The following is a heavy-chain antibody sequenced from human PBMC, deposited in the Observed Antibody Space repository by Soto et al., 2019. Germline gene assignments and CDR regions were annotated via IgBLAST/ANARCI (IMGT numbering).Heavy chain of an antibody. Sequence: QVQLVQSGAEVKKPGSSVKVSCKASGGTFSSYAISWVRQARGQGLEWMGGIIPIFGTAHYAQKFQGRVTITGDNSTSTGDMDRSSRSDEDTAVYYCARALEMAQTVYYYCGMDVWGQGTTVTVAS. CDR3: ARALEMAQTVYYYCGMDV. J-gene: IGHJ6*02. D-gene: IGHD4-17*01. CDR2: IIPIFGTA. V-gene: IGHV1-69*06. CDR1: GGTFSSYA.